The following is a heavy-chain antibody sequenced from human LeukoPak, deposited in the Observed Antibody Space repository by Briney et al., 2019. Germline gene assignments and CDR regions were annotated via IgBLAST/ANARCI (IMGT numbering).Heavy chain of an antibody. D-gene: IGHD4-23*01. CDR2: IPYDGSNK. J-gene: IGHJ4*02. CDR1: GFTFSTYA. V-gene: IGHV3-30*09. CDR3: ARAEGYGGELDS. Sequence: GGSLRLSCAASGFTFSTYAMHWVRQAPGKGLEWVAVIPYDGSNKYYADSVKGRFAISRENSKNRLYLQMNSLRAEDTAVYYCARAEGYGGELDSWGQGTLVTVPS.